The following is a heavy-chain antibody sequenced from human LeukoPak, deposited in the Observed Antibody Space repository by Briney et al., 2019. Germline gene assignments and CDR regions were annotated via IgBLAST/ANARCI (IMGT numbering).Heavy chain of an antibody. CDR2: ISWNSGSI. CDR1: GFTFDDYA. D-gene: IGHD3-22*01. V-gene: IGHV3-9*01. Sequence: GRSLRLSCAASGFTFDDYAMHWVRQAPGKGLEWVSGISWNSGSIGYADSVKGRFTISRDNAKNSLYLQMNSLRAEDTALYYCAKAPNYDSSGDYFDYWGQGTLVTVSS. CDR3: AKAPNYDSSGDYFDY. J-gene: IGHJ4*02.